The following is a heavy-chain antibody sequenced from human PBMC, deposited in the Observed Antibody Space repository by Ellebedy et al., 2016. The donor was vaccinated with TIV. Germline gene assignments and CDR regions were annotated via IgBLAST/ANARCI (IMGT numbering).Heavy chain of an antibody. J-gene: IGHJ4*02. CDR2: FYYSGST. CDR1: GGSISSSSYY. Sequence: SETLSLXXTVSGGSISSSSYYWGWIRQPPGKGLEWIGNFYYSGSTYYNPSLKSRVTISVDTSKNQFSLRLASVTAADSAVYFCARDSSVYYLDYWGQGTRVTASS. V-gene: IGHV4-39*07. D-gene: IGHD3-22*01. CDR3: ARDSSVYYLDY.